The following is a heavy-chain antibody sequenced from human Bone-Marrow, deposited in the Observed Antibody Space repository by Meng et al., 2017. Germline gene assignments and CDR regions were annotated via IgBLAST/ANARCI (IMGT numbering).Heavy chain of an antibody. D-gene: IGHD1-26*01. V-gene: IGHV1-69*06. CDR2: IIPIFGTA. J-gene: IGHJ4*02. CDR3: ASYLSGSYGGYYFDY. Sequence: SVQVSCKASGGTFISYAISWVRQAPGQGLEWMGGIIPIFGTADYAQKFQGRVTITADKSTSTANMELSSLRSEDTAVYYCASYLSGSYGGYYFDYWGQGTLVTVSS. CDR1: GGTFISYA.